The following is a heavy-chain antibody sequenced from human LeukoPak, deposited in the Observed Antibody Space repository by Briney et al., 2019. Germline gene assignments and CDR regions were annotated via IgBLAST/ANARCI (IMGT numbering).Heavy chain of an antibody. V-gene: IGHV3-9*01. CDR3: AGQVVVVAATDWFDP. D-gene: IGHD2-15*01. J-gene: IGHJ5*02. Sequence: GRSLRLSCAASGFTFDDYAMHWVRQAPGKGLEWVSGISWNSGSIGYADSVKGRFTISRDNAKNSLYLQMNSLRAEDTALYYCAGQVVVVAATDWFDPWGQATLVTVST. CDR2: ISWNSGSI. CDR1: GFTFDDYA.